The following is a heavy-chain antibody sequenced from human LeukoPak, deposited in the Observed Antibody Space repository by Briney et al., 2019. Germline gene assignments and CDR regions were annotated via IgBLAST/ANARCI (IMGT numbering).Heavy chain of an antibody. Sequence: GGSLRLSCVASGFTFSSYAMNWVRPAPGKGLEWVSVISGSAGSTYYADSVKGRFTISRDNSKNTLYLQMNSLRAEDTAIYYCAKAAQRWLQLPDYWGQGTLVTVSS. J-gene: IGHJ4*02. CDR3: AKAAQRWLQLPDY. CDR2: ISGSAGST. CDR1: GFTFSSYA. D-gene: IGHD5-24*01. V-gene: IGHV3-23*01.